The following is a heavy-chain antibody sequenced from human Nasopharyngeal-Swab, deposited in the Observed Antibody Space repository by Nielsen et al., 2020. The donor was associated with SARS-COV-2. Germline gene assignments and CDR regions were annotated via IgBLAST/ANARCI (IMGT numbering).Heavy chain of an antibody. CDR1: GGSISSYY. V-gene: IGHV4-34*01. CDR2: INHREAT. Sequence: SETLSLTCTVSGGSISSYYWSWIRQPPGKGLEWIGKINHREATNYNPSLKSRVTISVDTSKNQFSLKPSSVTAADTAVYYCARGFDYWGQGTLVTVSS. J-gene: IGHJ4*02. CDR3: ARGFDY.